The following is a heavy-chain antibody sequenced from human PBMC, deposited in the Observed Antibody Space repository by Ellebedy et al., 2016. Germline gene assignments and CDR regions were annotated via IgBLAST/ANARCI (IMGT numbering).Heavy chain of an antibody. V-gene: IGHV3-23*01. CDR2: ISDSGGNS. CDR1: GFTFSSYA. Sequence: GGSLRLXCAASGFTFSSYAMSWVRQAPGKGLEWVAGISDSGGNSYYADSVKGRFTISRDNSRNTLYLQMNSLRAEDTAVYYCAFDYWGQGTLVTVSS. J-gene: IGHJ4*02. CDR3: AFDY.